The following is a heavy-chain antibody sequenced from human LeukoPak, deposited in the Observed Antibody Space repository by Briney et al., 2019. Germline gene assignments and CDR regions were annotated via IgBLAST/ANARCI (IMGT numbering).Heavy chain of an antibody. J-gene: IGHJ4*02. Sequence: GESLKISCKGSGYSFTSYWIGWVRQMPGKGLEWMGIIYPGDSDTRYSPSFQGQVTISADKSISTAYLQWSSLKASDTAMYYCERRQSRYCSSTSCYISPGFDYWGQGTLVTVSS. D-gene: IGHD2-2*01. CDR3: ERRQSRYCSSTSCYISPGFDY. CDR2: IYPGDSDT. CDR1: GYSFTSYW. V-gene: IGHV5-51*01.